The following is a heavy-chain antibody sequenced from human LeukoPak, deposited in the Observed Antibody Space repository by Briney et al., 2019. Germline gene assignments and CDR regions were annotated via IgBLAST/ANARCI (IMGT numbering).Heavy chain of an antibody. Sequence: SETQSLTCTVSGGSISSYYWSWIRQPPGKGLEWIGYIYYGGSTNYNPSLKSRVTISVDTSKNQFSLKLSSVTAADTAVYYCAREIAAAGTGGYWGQGTLVTVSS. D-gene: IGHD6-13*01. CDR1: GGSISSYY. CDR3: AREIAAAGTGGY. J-gene: IGHJ4*02. V-gene: IGHV4-59*12. CDR2: IYYGGST.